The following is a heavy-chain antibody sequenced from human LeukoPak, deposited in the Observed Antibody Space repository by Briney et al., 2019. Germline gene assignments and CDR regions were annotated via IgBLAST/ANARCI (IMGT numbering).Heavy chain of an antibody. V-gene: IGHV3-23*01. CDR2: ITGSGSIT. CDR3: VRGIVGTTRHFDF. CDR1: GFTSSSYA. Sequence: GGSLRLSCAASGFTSSSYAMSWVRQAPGKGLEWVSSITGSGSITYYADSVKGRFTISRDNSKNTLYLQMNSLRAEDTAVYYCVRGIVGTTRHFDFWGQGTLVTVSS. D-gene: IGHD1-26*01. J-gene: IGHJ4*02.